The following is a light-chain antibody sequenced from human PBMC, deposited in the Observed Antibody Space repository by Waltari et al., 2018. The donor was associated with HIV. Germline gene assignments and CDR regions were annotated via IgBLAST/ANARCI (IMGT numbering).Light chain of an antibody. CDR2: EVS. CDR3: SSYTSSSTLV. V-gene: IGLV2-14*01. Sequence: QSALTQPASVSGSPGQSITISCTGTSSDVGGYNYVPWFQQPPGKAPKLMIYEVSNRPSGFSNRFSGSKSGNTASLTISGLQAEDEADYYCSSYTSSSTLVFGGGTKLTVL. J-gene: IGLJ2*01. CDR1: SSDVGGYNY.